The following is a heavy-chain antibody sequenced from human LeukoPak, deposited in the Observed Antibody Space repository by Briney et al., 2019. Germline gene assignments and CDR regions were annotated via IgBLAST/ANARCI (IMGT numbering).Heavy chain of an antibody. CDR1: GYTFTSYG. Sequence: ASVKVSCKASGYTFTSYGITWVRQAPGQGLEWMGWISAYNGNTNYAQKLQGRVTMTTDTSTSTAYVELRSLRSDDTAVYYCARDGLHRIHGYGGWFDSWGQGTLVTVSS. D-gene: IGHD4-23*01. V-gene: IGHV1-18*01. CDR3: ARDGLHRIHGYGGWFDS. CDR2: ISAYNGNT. J-gene: IGHJ5*01.